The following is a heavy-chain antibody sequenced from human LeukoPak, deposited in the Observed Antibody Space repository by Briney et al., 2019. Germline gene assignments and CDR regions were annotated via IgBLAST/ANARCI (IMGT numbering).Heavy chain of an antibody. J-gene: IGHJ4*02. CDR1: GGSISSSSYY. D-gene: IGHD1-26*01. V-gene: IGHV4-39*07. CDR2: IYYSGST. Sequence: TASETLSLTCTVSGGSISSSSYYWGWIRQPPGKGLEWIGSIYYSGSTYYNPSLKSRVTISVDTSKNQFSLKLSSVTAADTAVYYCARETVGATFVTGGIDYWGQGTLVTVSS. CDR3: ARETVGATFVTGGIDY.